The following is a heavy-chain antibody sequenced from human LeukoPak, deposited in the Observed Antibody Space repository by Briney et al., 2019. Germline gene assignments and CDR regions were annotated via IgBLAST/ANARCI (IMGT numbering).Heavy chain of an antibody. V-gene: IGHV3-21*04. Sequence: GGSLRLSCAASGFTFSNYNMNWVRQAPGKGLEWVSSIRSSSSYIYYADSVKGRFTISRDNAKNSLYLQMNSLRAEDTALYYCARAITIFGVVMGNDYWGQGTLVTVSS. CDR1: GFTFSNYN. CDR3: ARAITIFGVVMGNDY. J-gene: IGHJ4*02. D-gene: IGHD3-3*01. CDR2: IRSSSSYI.